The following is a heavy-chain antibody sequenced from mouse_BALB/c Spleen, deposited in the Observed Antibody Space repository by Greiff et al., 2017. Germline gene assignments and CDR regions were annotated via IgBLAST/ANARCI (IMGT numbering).Heavy chain of an antibody. CDR3: ARGIVSRDLFAY. V-gene: IGHV5-17*02. CDR1: GFTFSSFG. CDR2: ISSGSSTI. D-gene: IGHD2-12*01. J-gene: IGHJ3*01. Sequence: EVQGVESGGGLVQPGGSRKLSCAASGFTFSSFGMHWVRQAPEKGLEWVAYISSGSSTIYYADTVKGRFTISRDNPKNTLFLQMTSLRSEDTAMYYCARGIVSRDLFAYWGQGTLVTVSA.